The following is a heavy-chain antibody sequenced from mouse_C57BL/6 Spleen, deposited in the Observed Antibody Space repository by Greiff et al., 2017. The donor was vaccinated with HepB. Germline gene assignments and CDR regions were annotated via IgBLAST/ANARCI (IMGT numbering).Heavy chain of an antibody. CDR3: ARGGGYGNYFDY. Sequence: QVQLQQSGAELVKPGASVKISCKASGYAFSSDWMNWVKQRPGKGLEWIGQIYPGDGDTNYNGKFKGKATLTADKSSSTAYMQLSSLTSEDSAVYFCARGGGYGNYFDYWGQGTTLTVSS. CDR2: IYPGDGDT. CDR1: GYAFSSDW. J-gene: IGHJ2*01. V-gene: IGHV1-80*01. D-gene: IGHD2-1*01.